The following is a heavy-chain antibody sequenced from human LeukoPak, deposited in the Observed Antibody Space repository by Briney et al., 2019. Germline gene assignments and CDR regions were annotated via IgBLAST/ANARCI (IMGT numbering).Heavy chain of an antibody. Sequence: GGSLRLSCAASGFTFSSFAMSWVRQAPGKGLEWVSAISGSGSSPYYADSVKGRFTISRDSSKSTLYLQMNSLRAGDTAVYYCAKDSGPWGYCTTTSCYFAYWGQGALVTVSS. CDR3: AKDSGPWGYCTTTSCYFAY. D-gene: IGHD2-2*01. CDR1: GFTFSSFA. CDR2: ISGSGSSP. J-gene: IGHJ4*02. V-gene: IGHV3-23*01.